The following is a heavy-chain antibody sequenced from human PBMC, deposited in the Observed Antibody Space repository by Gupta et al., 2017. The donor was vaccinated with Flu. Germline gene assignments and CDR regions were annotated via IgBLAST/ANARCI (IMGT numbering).Heavy chain of an antibody. CDR1: GYNFNSYG. CDR2: FSAHTGDI. D-gene: IGHD3-16*02. J-gene: IGHJ6*02. Sequence: VKVSCKASGYNFNSYGISWVRQAPGQGPEWMGWFSAHTGDIKYSQKFQGRVTMTIDTSTSTAYMELGSLRSDDTAVYYCARDLIVTTFYYGMDVWGQGTTVTVSS. V-gene: IGHV1-18*01. CDR3: ARDLIVTTFYYGMDV.